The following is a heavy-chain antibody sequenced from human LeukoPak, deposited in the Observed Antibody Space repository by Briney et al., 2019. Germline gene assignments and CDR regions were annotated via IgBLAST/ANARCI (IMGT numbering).Heavy chain of an antibody. CDR2: IYTSGAT. D-gene: IGHD5-18*01. Sequence: SETLSLTCTVSGASISDYYWSWIRQPAGKGLEWIGRIYTSGATNYSPSLTGRATMAVDTSKDQLSLKLTSVTAADTAVYYCARDDVDTAIVTIQYWGQGSLVTVSS. J-gene: IGHJ4*02. CDR3: ARDDVDTAIVTIQY. V-gene: IGHV4-4*07. CDR1: GASISDYY.